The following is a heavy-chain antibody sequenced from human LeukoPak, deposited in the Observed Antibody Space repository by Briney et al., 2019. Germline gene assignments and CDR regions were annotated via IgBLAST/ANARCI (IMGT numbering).Heavy chain of an antibody. J-gene: IGHJ4*02. CDR3: ARVYDILTGYYPYYFDY. V-gene: IGHV4-39*01. CDR2: IYYSGST. D-gene: IGHD3-9*01. Sequence: PSETLSLTCTVSGGSISSSSYYWGWIRQPPGKGLEWIGSIYYSGSTYYNPSLKSRITISVDTSKNQSSLKLSSVTAADTAVYYCARVYDILTGYYPYYFDYWGQGTLVTVSS. CDR1: GGSISSSSYY.